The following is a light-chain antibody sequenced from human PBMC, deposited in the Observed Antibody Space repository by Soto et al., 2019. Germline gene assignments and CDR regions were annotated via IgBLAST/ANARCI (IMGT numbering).Light chain of an antibody. CDR3: QQYGSSPLT. CDR1: QSVSSSY. V-gene: IGKV3-20*01. CDR2: GAS. Sequence: EIVLTQSPGTLSLSPGERATLSCRASQSVSSSYLAWYQQKPGQAPRLLIYGASSRATGIPDRFSGSGSGTEFTLTISRLEPEEFAVYYCQQYGSSPLTFGGGTKVEIK. J-gene: IGKJ4*01.